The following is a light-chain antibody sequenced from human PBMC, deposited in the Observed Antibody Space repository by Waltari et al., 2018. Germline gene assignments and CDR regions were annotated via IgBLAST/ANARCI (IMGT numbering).Light chain of an antibody. CDR1: SSDIGYYNY. CDR2: DVS. V-gene: IGLV2-14*03. Sequence: QSALTQPASVSGSPGQSITISCTGTSSDIGYYNYVSWYQHHPGTAPTLMIYDVSTRPSGVSSRFSGSKSGDTASLTISGLQAEDEAEYYCSSFTTRNTWVFGGGTKLTVL. CDR3: SSFTTRNTWV. J-gene: IGLJ3*02.